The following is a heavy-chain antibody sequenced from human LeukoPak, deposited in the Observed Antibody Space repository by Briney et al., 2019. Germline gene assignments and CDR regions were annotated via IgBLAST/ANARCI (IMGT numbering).Heavy chain of an antibody. V-gene: IGHV3-23*01. CDR2: ISGSGDST. Sequence: GGSLRLSCAASGFTFSSYAMSWVRQAPGKGLEWVSAISGSGDSTYYADSVKGRFTISRDNSKNTLYLQMNSLRAEDAAVYYCAKGTGAGYSYGHRGYYYYGMDVWGQGTTVTVSS. J-gene: IGHJ6*02. CDR1: GFTFSSYA. CDR3: AKGTGAGYSYGHRGYYYYGMDV. D-gene: IGHD5-18*01.